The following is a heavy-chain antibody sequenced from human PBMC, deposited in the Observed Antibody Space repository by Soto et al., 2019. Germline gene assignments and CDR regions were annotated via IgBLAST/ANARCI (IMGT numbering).Heavy chain of an antibody. CDR1: GGTFSSYA. V-gene: IGHV1-69*12. CDR3: ARAPYIVVVVAANPYYYGMDV. D-gene: IGHD2-15*01. Sequence: QVQLVQSGAEVKKPGSSVKVSCKASGGTFSSYAISWVRQAPGQGLEWMGGIIPIFGTANYAQKFQGRVTITADESTSTAYMELSSLRSEDTAVYYCARAPYIVVVVAANPYYYGMDVWGQGTTVTVSS. J-gene: IGHJ6*02. CDR2: IIPIFGTA.